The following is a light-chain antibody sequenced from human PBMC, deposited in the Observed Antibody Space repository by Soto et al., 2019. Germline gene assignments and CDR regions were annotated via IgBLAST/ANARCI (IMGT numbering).Light chain of an antibody. Sequence: QLVLTQPPSMSGAPGQRVTISCTGSSSNIGAGYDVHWYQQHPGTAPKLLIFDNNNRPSGVPDRFSGSKSDTSASLAITGLQAEDEADDYCQSFDTSLSGFVVFGGGTQLTVL. CDR3: QSFDTSLSGFVV. CDR1: SSNIGAGYD. CDR2: DNN. V-gene: IGLV1-40*01. J-gene: IGLJ2*01.